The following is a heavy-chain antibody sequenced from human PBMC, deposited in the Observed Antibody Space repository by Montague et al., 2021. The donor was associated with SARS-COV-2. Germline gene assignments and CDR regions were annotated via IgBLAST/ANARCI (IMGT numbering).Heavy chain of an antibody. J-gene: IGHJ6*02. CDR1: DGSISSPNW. V-gene: IGHV4-4*02. CDR2: IYYTGNT. Sequence: SETLSLTCAVSDGSISSPNWWNWVRQPPGKGLEWIGEIYYTGNTNYNPSLKSRVTIFIDKSKNHFSLQLSSVTAADTAVYYCARGGTYHYGMGVWGQGTTGAVSS. CDR3: ARGGTYHYGMGV. D-gene: IGHD3-16*01.